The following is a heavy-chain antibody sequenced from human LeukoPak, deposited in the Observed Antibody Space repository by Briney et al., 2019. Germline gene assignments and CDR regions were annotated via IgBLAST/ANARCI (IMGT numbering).Heavy chain of an antibody. V-gene: IGHV1-69*05. Sequence: SVKVSCKASGGTFSSYAISWVRQAPGQGLEWMGRIIPIFGTANYAQKFQGRVTMTRNTSISTAYMELSSLRSEDTAVYYCARVLVCSSTSCRGPLAYWGQGTLVTVSS. CDR3: ARVLVCSSTSCRGPLAY. CDR1: GGTFSSYA. CDR2: IIPIFGTA. J-gene: IGHJ4*02. D-gene: IGHD2-2*01.